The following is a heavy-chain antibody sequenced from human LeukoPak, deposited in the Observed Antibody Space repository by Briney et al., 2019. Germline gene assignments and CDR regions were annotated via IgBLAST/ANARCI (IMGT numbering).Heavy chain of an antibody. D-gene: IGHD3-10*01. CDR2: ISGSGGST. J-gene: IGHJ4*02. CDR3: AKAQPLHYYGSGSYYPFDY. CDR1: GFTFSSYA. Sequence: GGSLRLSCAASGFTFSSYAMSWVRQAPGKGLEWVSAISGSGGSTYYADSVKGRFTISRDNSKNTLYLQMNSLRAEDTAVYYCAKAQPLHYYGSGSYYPFDYWGQGTLVTVSS. V-gene: IGHV3-23*01.